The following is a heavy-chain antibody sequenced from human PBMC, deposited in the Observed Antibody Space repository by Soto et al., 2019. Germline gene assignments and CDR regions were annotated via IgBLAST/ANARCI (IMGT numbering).Heavy chain of an antibody. Sequence: QVQLVESGRGVVQPGRSLRLSCAASGFTFSSYGMHWVRQAPGKGLEWVAVISYDGSKKYYADSVKGRFTISRDNSKNTLYLQMDSLRDEDTVYYCARGYTSGYPSNWFDPWGQGTLVTVSS. CDR1: GFTFSSYG. J-gene: IGHJ5*02. D-gene: IGHD3-3*01. CDR3: ARGYTSGYPSNWFDP. V-gene: IGHV3-30*03. CDR2: ISYDGSKK.